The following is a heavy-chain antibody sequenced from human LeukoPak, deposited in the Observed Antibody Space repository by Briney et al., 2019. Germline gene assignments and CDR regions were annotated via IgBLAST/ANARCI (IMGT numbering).Heavy chain of an antibody. Sequence: PSETLFLTCAVYGGSFSGYYWSWIRQPPGKGLEWIGEINHSGSTNYNPSLKSRVTISVDTSKNQFSLKLSSVTAADTAVYYCARRKRTYYDFWSGYYTPFDYWGQGTLVTVSS. V-gene: IGHV4-34*01. D-gene: IGHD3-3*01. J-gene: IGHJ4*02. CDR1: GGSFSGYY. CDR3: ARRKRTYYDFWSGYYTPFDY. CDR2: INHSGST.